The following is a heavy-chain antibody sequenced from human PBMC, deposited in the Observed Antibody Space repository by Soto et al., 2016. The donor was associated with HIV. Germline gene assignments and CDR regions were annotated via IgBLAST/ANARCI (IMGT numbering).Heavy chain of an antibody. J-gene: IGHJ4*02. CDR3: ARDLMVRGVTMSFDY. V-gene: IGHV3-66*01. CDR2: IYSGGST. D-gene: IGHD3-10*01. CDR1: GFTVSSNY. Sequence: EVQLVESGGGLVQPGGSLRLSCAASGFTVSSNYMSWVRQAPGKGLEWVSVIYSGGSTYYADSVKGRFTISRDNSKNTLYLQMNSLRAEDTAVYYCARDLMVRGVTMSFDYWAREPWSPSPQ.